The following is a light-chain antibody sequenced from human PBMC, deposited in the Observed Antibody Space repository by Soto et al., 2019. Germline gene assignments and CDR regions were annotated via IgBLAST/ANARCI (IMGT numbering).Light chain of an antibody. CDR1: QSVSSSS. CDR3: QQYGTSPYT. Sequence: EIVLTQSPGTLSLSPGERATLSCRASQSVSSSSLARYQQKPGQAPRLLISGASIRATGIPDRFSGSGSGTDFTLTISRLEPEDFAVYSCQQYGTSPYTFGQGTKLEIK. J-gene: IGKJ2*01. V-gene: IGKV3-20*01. CDR2: GAS.